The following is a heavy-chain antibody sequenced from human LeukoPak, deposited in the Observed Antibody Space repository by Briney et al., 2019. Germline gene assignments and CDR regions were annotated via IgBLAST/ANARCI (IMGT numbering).Heavy chain of an antibody. CDR1: GYSISSGYY. D-gene: IGHD3-10*01. J-gene: IGHJ3*02. CDR3: ARDLIPPTMVRVDAFDI. V-gene: IGHV4-38-2*02. Sequence: NSSETLSLTCTVSGYSISSGYYWGWIRQPPGKGLEWIGSIYHSGSTYYNPSLKSRVTISVDTSKNQFSLKLSSVTAADTAVYYCARDLIPPTMVRVDAFDIWGQGTMVTVSS. CDR2: IYHSGST.